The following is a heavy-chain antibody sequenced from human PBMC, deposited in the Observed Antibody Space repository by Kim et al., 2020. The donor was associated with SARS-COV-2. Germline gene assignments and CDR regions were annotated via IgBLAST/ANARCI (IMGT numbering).Heavy chain of an antibody. CDR1: GYTLTELS. Sequence: ASVKVSCKVSGYTLTELSMHWVRQAPGKGLEWMGGFDPEDGETIYAQRFQGRVTMTEDTSTDTAYMELSSLRSEDTAVYYCATGPPYCSGGSCTNWFDPWGQGTLVTVSS. J-gene: IGHJ5*02. CDR3: ATGPPYCSGGSCTNWFDP. D-gene: IGHD2-15*01. V-gene: IGHV1-24*01. CDR2: FDPEDGET.